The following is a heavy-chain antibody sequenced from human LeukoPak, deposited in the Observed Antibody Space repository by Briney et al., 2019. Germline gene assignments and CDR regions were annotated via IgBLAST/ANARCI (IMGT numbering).Heavy chain of an antibody. D-gene: IGHD5-18*01. Sequence: GGSLRLSCAASGFTFDNYAMSWVRQASGKGLEWVSSISGSDGNTYYADSVKGRFTISRDNSKNTVHLQMNSLRAEDTAVFYCARGLWLSLNYFDYWGQGTLVTV. V-gene: IGHV3-23*01. CDR1: GFTFDNYA. CDR2: ISGSDGNT. J-gene: IGHJ4*02. CDR3: ARGLWLSLNYFDY.